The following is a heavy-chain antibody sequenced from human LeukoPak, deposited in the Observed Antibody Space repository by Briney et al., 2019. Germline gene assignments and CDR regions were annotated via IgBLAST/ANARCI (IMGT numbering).Heavy chain of an antibody. V-gene: IGHV1-18*01. CDR1: GYTFTSYG. CDR3: ARVEPPILLWFGELDLSYMDV. CDR2: ISAYNGNT. J-gene: IGHJ6*03. D-gene: IGHD3-10*01. Sequence: ASVKVSCKASGYTFTSYGISWVRQAPGQGLEWMGWISAYNGNTNYAQKLQGRVTMTTDTSTSTAYMELRSLRSDDTAVYYCARVEPPILLWFGELDLSYMDVWGKGTTVTVSS.